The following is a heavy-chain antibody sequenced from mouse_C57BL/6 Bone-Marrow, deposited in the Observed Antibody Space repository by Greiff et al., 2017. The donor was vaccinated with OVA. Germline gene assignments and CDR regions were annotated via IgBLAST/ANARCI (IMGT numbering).Heavy chain of an antibody. CDR3: GAPTVDGY. V-gene: IGHV14-4*01. D-gene: IGHD1-1*01. CDR1: GFNIKDDY. J-gene: IGHJ2*01. Sequence: QQSGAELVRPGASVKLSCTASGFNIKDDYMHWVKQRPEQGLEWIGWIDPENGDTEYASKFQGKATITADTSSNTAYLQLSSLTSEDTAVYYCGAPTVDGYWGQGTTLTVSS. CDR2: IDPENGDT.